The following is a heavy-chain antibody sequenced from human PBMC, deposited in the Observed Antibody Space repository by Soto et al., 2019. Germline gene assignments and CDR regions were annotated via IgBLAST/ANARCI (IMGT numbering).Heavy chain of an antibody. CDR2: TYYRSKWNS. J-gene: IGHJ4*02. V-gene: IGHV6-1*01. CDR1: GDSVSRTSVA. CDR3: VRGQFSAFDC. Sequence: QVQLHQSGPGLVKPSQTLSLTCAISGDSVSRTSVAWNWISQSLSRGFEWLGRTYYRSKWNSDYAVSVRGRITINPDTSKSQFSLQLNSVTPEDTAVYYCVRGQFSAFDCWGQGTLVTVSS.